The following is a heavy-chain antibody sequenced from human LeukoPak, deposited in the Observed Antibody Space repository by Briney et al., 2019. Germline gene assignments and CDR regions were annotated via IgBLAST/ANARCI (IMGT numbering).Heavy chain of an antibody. Sequence: GGSLRLSCAASGFTFDDYTMHWVRQAPGKGLEWVSLISWDGGSTYYADSVKGRFTISRDNSKNSLYLQMNSLRAEDTAVYYCAKEGLMVRGVIPLDYWGQGTLVTVSS. CDR2: ISWDGGST. V-gene: IGHV3-43*01. D-gene: IGHD3-10*01. CDR3: AKEGLMVRGVIPLDY. CDR1: GFTFDDYT. J-gene: IGHJ4*02.